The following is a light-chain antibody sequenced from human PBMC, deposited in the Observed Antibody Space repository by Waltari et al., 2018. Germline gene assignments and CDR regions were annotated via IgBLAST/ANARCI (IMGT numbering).Light chain of an antibody. CDR3: CSYAGSYTFAV. V-gene: IGLV2-11*01. CDR1: SSCVGAYNY. Sequence: QSDLTQPRSVSGSPGQSVTIPCTRTSSCVGAYNYVSLYQQLLGKATKLMIYEVSNRPSWISDRFSGSKSGNTAALTIAGLQAEDEADYYCCSYAGSYTFAVFGTGTKVTV. CDR2: EVS. J-gene: IGLJ1*01.